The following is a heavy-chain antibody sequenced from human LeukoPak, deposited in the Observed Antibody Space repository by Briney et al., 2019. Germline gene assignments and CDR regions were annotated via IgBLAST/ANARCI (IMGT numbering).Heavy chain of an antibody. J-gene: IGHJ4*02. V-gene: IGHV1-69*01. Sequence: GSSVNVSCKASGGTFSSYAISWVRQAPGQGLEWMGGIIPIFGTANYAQKFQGRVTITADESTSTAYMELSSLRSEDTAVYYCATCARNFYCYRFDYWGQGTLVTVSS. CDR2: IIPIFGTA. D-gene: IGHD2-2*02. CDR3: ATCARNFYCYRFDY. CDR1: GGTFSSYA.